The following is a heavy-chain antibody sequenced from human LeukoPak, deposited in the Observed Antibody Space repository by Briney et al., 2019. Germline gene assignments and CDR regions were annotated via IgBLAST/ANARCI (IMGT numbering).Heavy chain of an antibody. D-gene: IGHD4-17*01. CDR3: ARAEDYGDYSSRAFDI. CDR1: GGSISSYY. CDR2: IYYSGST. J-gene: IGHJ3*02. V-gene: IGHV4-59*01. Sequence: SETLSLTCTASGGSISSYYWSWIRQPPGKGLEWIGYIYYSGSTNYNPSLKSRVTISVDTSKNQFSLKLSSVTAADTAVYYCARAEDYGDYSSRAFDIWGQGTMVTVSS.